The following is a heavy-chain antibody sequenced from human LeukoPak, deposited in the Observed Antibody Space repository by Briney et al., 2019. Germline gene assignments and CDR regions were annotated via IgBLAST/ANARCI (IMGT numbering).Heavy chain of an antibody. J-gene: IGHJ3*02. V-gene: IGHV1-46*01. CDR1: GYTFTGYY. Sequence: ASVKVSCKASGYTFTGYYMHWVRQAPGQGLEWMGIINPSGGSTSYAQKFQGRVTMTRDTSTSTVYMELSSLRSEDTAVYYCAADRGGGAFDIWGQGTMVTVSS. CDR2: INPSGGST. CDR3: AADRGGGAFDI. D-gene: IGHD3-16*01.